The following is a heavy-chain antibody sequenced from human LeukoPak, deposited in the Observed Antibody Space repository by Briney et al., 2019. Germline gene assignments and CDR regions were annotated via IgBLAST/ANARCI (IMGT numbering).Heavy chain of an antibody. Sequence: PGGSLRLSCAASGFTFSSYAMSSVRQAPGKGLEWVSAISGSGGSTYYADSVKGRFTISRDNSQNTLYLQMNSLRAEDTAVYYCAKDRFWGQQLVLTPFDYWGQGTLVTVSS. CDR2: ISGSGGST. D-gene: IGHD6-13*01. CDR3: AKDRFWGQQLVLTPFDY. J-gene: IGHJ4*02. V-gene: IGHV3-23*01. CDR1: GFTFSSYA.